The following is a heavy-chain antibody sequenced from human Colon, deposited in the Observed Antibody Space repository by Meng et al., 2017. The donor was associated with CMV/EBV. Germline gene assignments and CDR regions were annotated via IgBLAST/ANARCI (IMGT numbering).Heavy chain of an antibody. CDR2: ISSSSSYI. D-gene: IGHD3-3*02. CDR1: GFIFSDYS. Sequence: GESLKISCAASGFIFSDYSMNWVRQAPGKGLEWVSSISSSSSYIYYGDSMKGRFTISRDNAKNSLYLQMNSLRDEDTAVYYCAKAHFRKAYYYGMDVWGQGTTVTVSS. J-gene: IGHJ6*02. V-gene: IGHV3-21*01. CDR3: AKAHFRKAYYYGMDV.